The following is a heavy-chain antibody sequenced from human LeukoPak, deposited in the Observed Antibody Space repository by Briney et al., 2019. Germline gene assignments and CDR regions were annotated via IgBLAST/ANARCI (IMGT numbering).Heavy chain of an antibody. J-gene: IGHJ4*02. CDR2: ITDSGGST. CDR1: GFTFSSYA. V-gene: IGHV3-23*01. Sequence: PGGSLRLSCTASGFTFSSYAMNWVRQAPGKGLERVSTITDSGGSTYYADSVQGRFTISRDNAKNSLYLQMNSLRAEDTAVYYCARLRIGISFDYWGQGTLVTVSS. CDR3: ARLRIGISFDY. D-gene: IGHD2-15*01.